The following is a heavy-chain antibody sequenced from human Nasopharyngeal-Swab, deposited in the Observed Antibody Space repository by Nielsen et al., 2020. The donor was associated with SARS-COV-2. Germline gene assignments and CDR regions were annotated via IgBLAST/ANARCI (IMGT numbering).Heavy chain of an antibody. CDR1: GFTFDDYA. J-gene: IGHJ2*01. V-gene: IGHV3-9*01. Sequence: GGSLRLSCAASGFTFDDYAMHWVRQAPGKGLEWVSGTSWNSGSIGYADSVKGRFTISRDNAKNSLYLQMNSLRAEDTALYYCAKLGYFDLWGRGTLVTVSS. CDR2: TSWNSGSI. CDR3: AKLGYFDL.